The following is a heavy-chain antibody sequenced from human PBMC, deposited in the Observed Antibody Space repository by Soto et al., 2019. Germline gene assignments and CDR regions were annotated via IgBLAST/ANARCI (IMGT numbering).Heavy chain of an antibody. CDR1: GGSISSSSYY. D-gene: IGHD5-12*01. J-gene: IGHJ4*02. CDR2: IYYSGST. CDR3: ARQATKSFDY. Sequence: QLQLQESGPGLVKPSETLSLTCTVSGGSISSSSYYWGWIRQPPGKGLEWIGSIYYSGSTYYNPSLKSRVTISVDTSKNQFSLTLSSVTAADTAVYYCARQATKSFDYWGQGTLVTVSS. V-gene: IGHV4-39*01.